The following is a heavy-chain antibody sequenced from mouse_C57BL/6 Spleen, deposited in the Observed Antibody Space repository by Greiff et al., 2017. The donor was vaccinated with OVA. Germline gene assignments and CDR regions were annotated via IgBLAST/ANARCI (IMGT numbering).Heavy chain of an antibody. Sequence: VQLQQSGAELVKPGASVKMSCKASGYTFTSYWINWVKQRPGQGLEWIGDIYPGSGSTNYNEKFKSKATLTVDTSSSTAYMQLSSLTSEDAAVYYCARFALYDFGYWGQGTTLTVSS. CDR3: ARFALYDFGY. CDR1: GYTFTSYW. V-gene: IGHV1-55*01. J-gene: IGHJ2*01. D-gene: IGHD2-14*01. CDR2: IYPGSGST.